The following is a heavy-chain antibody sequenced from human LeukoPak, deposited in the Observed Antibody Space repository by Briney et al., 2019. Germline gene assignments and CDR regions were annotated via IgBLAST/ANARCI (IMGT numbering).Heavy chain of an antibody. V-gene: IGHV4-34*01. CDR1: GGSFSGYY. CDR3: ARDPVSGPYYYYGMDV. J-gene: IGHJ6*02. Sequence: SETLSLTCAVYGGSFSGYYWSWIRQPPGKGLEWIGEINHSGSTNYNPSLKSRVTMSVDTSKNQFSLKLSSVTAADTAVYYCARDPVSGPYYYYGMDVWGQGTTVTVSS. D-gene: IGHD1-26*01. CDR2: INHSGST.